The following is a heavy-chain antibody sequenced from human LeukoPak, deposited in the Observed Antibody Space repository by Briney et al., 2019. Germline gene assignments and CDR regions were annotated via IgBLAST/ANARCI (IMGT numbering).Heavy chain of an antibody. CDR3: ARGSSGWYSPIDY. J-gene: IGHJ4*02. CDR1: GYTFTGYY. CDR2: INPNSGGT. V-gene: IGHV1-2*02. Sequence: GASVTVSCKASGYTFTGYYMHWVRQAPGQGLEWMGWINPNSGGTNYAQKFQGRVTMTRDTSISTAYMELRSDDTAVYYCARGSSGWYSPIDYWGQGALLTVSS. D-gene: IGHD6-19*01.